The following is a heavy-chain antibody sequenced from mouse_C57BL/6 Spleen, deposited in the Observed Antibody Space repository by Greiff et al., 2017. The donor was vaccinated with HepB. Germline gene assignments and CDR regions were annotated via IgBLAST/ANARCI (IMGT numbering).Heavy chain of an antibody. V-gene: IGHV1-82*01. CDR1: GYAFSSSW. Sequence: QVHVKQSGPELVKPGASVKISCKASGYAFSSSWMNWVKQRPGKGLEWIGRIYPGDGDTNYNGKFKGKATLTADKSSSTAYMQLSSLTSEDSAVYVCARIGYDYDVSRYYFDYWGQGTTLTVSS. D-gene: IGHD2-4*01. CDR3: ARIGYDYDVSRYYFDY. J-gene: IGHJ2*01. CDR2: IYPGDGDT.